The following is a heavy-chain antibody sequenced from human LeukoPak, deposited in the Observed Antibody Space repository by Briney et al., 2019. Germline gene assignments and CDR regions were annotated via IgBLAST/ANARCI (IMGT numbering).Heavy chain of an antibody. CDR3: ARVAGATMFDY. V-gene: IGHV4-59*01. D-gene: IGHD1-26*01. Sequence: PSETLSLTCTVSGGSISSYYWSWIRQPPGKGLEWIGYIYYSGSTNYNPSLKSRVTISVDTSKNQFSLKLSSVTAADTAVYYCARVAGATMFDYWGQGTLVTVSS. J-gene: IGHJ4*02. CDR2: IYYSGST. CDR1: GGSISSYY.